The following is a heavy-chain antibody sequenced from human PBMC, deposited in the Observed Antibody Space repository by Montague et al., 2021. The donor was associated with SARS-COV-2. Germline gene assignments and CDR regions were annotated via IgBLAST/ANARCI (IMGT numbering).Heavy chain of an antibody. Sequence: CAISGDSVSSNSATWNWVRQSPSRGLEWLGRTYYRSKWYNDYAVTLRGRVTIHPDTSKNQFSLQLNSVTPEDTAIYYCTSGREGNYNVMDVWGRGTTVTVSS. J-gene: IGHJ6*02. CDR2: TYYRSKWYN. CDR3: TSGREGNYNVMDV. D-gene: IGHD1-1*01. CDR1: GDSVSSNSAT. V-gene: IGHV6-1*01.